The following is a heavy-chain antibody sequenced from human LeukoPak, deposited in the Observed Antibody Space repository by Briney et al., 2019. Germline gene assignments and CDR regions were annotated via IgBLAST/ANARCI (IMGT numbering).Heavy chain of an antibody. CDR2: IIPIFGTA. CDR3: ASTRASYQLLDY. J-gene: IGHJ4*02. V-gene: IGHV1-69*06. Sequence: SVTVSCKASGGTFSSYAISWVRQAPGQGLEWMGGIIPIFGTANYAQKFQGRVTITADKSTSTAYMELSSLRSEDTAVYYCASTRASYQLLDYWGQGTLVTVSS. CDR1: GGTFSSYA. D-gene: IGHD2-2*01.